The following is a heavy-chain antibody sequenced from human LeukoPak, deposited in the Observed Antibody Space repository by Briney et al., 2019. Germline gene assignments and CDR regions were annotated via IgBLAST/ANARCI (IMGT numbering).Heavy chain of an antibody. CDR1: GASLSDNNHF. Sequence: PSETLSLTCDVSGASLSDNNHFWVWIRQPPGKGLEWIGSIYLSGSTYYEPSLQSRVTLSIETSKNQFSLSLRSVTATGTALYYCARALHDASSYGAGWYLSPPKYHFDFWGHGTLVTVSS. CDR2: IYLSGST. D-gene: IGHD6-19*01. V-gene: IGHV4-39*01. J-gene: IGHJ4*01. CDR3: ARALHDASSYGAGWYLSPPKYHFDF.